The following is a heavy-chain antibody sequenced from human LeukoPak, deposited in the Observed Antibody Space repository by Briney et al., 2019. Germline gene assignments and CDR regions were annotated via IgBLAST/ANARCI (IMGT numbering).Heavy chain of an antibody. CDR3: ARQRGIVPAAFDAFDI. D-gene: IGHD6-25*01. CDR1: GYSFTSYW. V-gene: IGHV5-51*01. CDR2: IYPGDSDT. J-gene: IGHJ3*02. Sequence: GESLKISCKGSGYSFTSYWIGWVRQMPGKGLEWMGIIYPGDSDTRYSPSFQGQVTISADKSISTAYLQWSSLKAADTAMYYCARQRGIVPAAFDAFDIWGQGTMVSVSS.